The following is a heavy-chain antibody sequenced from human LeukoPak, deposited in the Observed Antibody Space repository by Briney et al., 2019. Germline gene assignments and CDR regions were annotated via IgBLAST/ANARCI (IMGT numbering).Heavy chain of an antibody. CDR3: ASIWWDYYGSGTPNYYFDY. V-gene: IGHV1-46*01. Sequence: ASVKVSCKASGYTFTSYYTHWVRQAPGQGLEWMGIINPSGGSTSYAQKFQGRVTMTRDTSTSTVYMELSSLRSEDTAVYYCASIWWDYYGSGTPNYYFDYWGQGTLVTVSS. D-gene: IGHD3-10*01. CDR2: INPSGGST. J-gene: IGHJ4*02. CDR1: GYTFTSYY.